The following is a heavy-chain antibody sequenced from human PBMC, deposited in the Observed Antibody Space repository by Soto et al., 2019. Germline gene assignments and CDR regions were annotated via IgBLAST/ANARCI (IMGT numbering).Heavy chain of an antibody. CDR3: VKENLRYGDYCPFDY. J-gene: IGHJ4*02. V-gene: IGHV3-23*01. CDR2: ISGSGVST. CDR1: GFTFNNYA. Sequence: EVQLLESGGGLVQPGGSLRLSCAASGFTFNNYAMSWVRQTPGEGLEWVSAISGSGVSTYYADSVRGRFTISRDNSKNTLYLQMNSLGADDTAVYYSVKENLRYGDYCPFDYWGQGTLVTVSS. D-gene: IGHD4-17*01.